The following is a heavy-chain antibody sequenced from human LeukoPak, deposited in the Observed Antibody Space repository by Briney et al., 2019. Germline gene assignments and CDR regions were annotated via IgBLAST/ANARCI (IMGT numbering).Heavy chain of an antibody. CDR3: MGSGYSRAGAFDI. CDR2: ISYDGSNK. J-gene: IGHJ3*02. V-gene: IGHV3-30*03. CDR1: GFTFSSYG. Sequence: GGSLRLSCAASGFTFSSYGMHWVRQAPGKGLEWVAVISYDGSNKYYADSVKGRFTISRDNSKNTLYLQMNSLRAEDTAVYYCMGSGYSRAGAFDIWGQGTMVTVSS. D-gene: IGHD6-19*01.